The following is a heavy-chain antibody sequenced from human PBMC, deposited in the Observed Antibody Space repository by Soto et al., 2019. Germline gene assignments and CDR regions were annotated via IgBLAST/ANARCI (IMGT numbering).Heavy chain of an antibody. Sequence: PSETLSLTCTVSGGSISSSSYYWGWIRQPPGKGLEWIGSIYYSGSTYYNPSLKSRVTISVDTSKNQFSLKLSSVTAADTAVYYCARYHIWFGELSVDYWGQGTLVTVSS. V-gene: IGHV4-39*01. CDR1: GGSISSSSYY. J-gene: IGHJ4*02. D-gene: IGHD3-10*01. CDR3: ARYHIWFGELSVDY. CDR2: IYYSGST.